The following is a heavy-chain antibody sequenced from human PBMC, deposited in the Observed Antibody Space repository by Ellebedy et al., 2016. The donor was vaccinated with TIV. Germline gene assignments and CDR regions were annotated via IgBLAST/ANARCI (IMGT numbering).Heavy chain of an antibody. CDR3: ARDKHTRYPDH. V-gene: IGHV3-15*01. CDR2: IKSRPEGETT. D-gene: IGHD2-21*01. J-gene: IGHJ4*02. Sequence: GESLKISCAASGFSFITAWMSWVRQAPGKGLEWVGRIKSRPEGETTEYSAPVKGRFTISRDDSKNTVYLQISSLRAEDTAVYYCARDKHTRYPDHWGQGTLVTVSS. CDR1: GFSFITAW.